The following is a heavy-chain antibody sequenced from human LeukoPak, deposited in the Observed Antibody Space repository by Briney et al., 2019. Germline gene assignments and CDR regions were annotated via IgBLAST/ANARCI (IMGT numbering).Heavy chain of an antibody. D-gene: IGHD2/OR15-2a*01. Sequence: GGALRLSCAASGFRFSSHAMHWVPQAPGKGLEWVAFISYDGSTKTYADSVKGRFTTSRDISLHLQMNSLRAEDTAVYYCVRNNNNDYWGQGTLVTVSS. V-gene: IGHV3-30*02. J-gene: IGHJ4*02. CDR3: VRNNNNDY. CDR1: GFRFSSHA. CDR2: ISYDGSTK.